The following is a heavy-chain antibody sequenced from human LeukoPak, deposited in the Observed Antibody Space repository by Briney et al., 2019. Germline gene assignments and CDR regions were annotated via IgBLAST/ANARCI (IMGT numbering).Heavy chain of an antibody. CDR3: ARAGGYYYGSGSLLYYYMDV. J-gene: IGHJ6*03. D-gene: IGHD3-10*01. CDR1: GYTFTSYG. Sequence: ASVKVSCKASGYTFTSYGISWVRQAPGQGLEWMGWISAYNGNTNYAQKLQGRVTMTTDTSTSTAYKELRSLRSDDTAVYYCARAGGYYYGSGSLLYYYMDVWGKGTTVTVSS. V-gene: IGHV1-18*01. CDR2: ISAYNGNT.